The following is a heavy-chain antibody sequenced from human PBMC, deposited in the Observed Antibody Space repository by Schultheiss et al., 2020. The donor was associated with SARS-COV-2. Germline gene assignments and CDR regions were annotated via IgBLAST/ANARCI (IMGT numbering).Heavy chain of an antibody. CDR3: ARQPGITGTRGAFDI. Sequence: SETLSLTCTVSGGSISSSSYYWGWIRQPPGKGLEWIGSIYYSGSTYYNPSLKSRVTISVDTSKNQFSLKLSSVTAADTAVYYCARQPGITGTRGAFDIWGQGTMVTVSS. D-gene: IGHD1-20*01. CDR2: IYYSGST. V-gene: IGHV4-39*01. J-gene: IGHJ3*02. CDR1: GGSISSSSYY.